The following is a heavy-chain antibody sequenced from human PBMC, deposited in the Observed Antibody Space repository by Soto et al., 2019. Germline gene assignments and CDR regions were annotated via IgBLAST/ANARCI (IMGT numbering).Heavy chain of an antibody. Sequence: EVQLSESGGGLVQPWGSLRLSCAASGFAVSGYAMSWARQAPGKGLEWVSSVSESGLGTYYADSVKGRFTISRDASTNTLYLQMNGLTVEVTAVYFCARDKYDRDIDHWFSEFWGPGTLVSASS. CDR2: VSESGLGT. J-gene: IGHJ4*02. D-gene: IGHD3-3*01. CDR1: GFAVSGYA. V-gene: IGHV3-23*01. CDR3: ARDKYDRDIDHWFSEF.